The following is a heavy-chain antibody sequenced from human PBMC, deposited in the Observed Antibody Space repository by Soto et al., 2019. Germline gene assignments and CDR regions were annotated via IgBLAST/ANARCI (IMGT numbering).Heavy chain of an antibody. J-gene: IGHJ6*02. CDR1: GFTFSSYS. D-gene: IGHD3-3*01. CDR3: ARDPKDYDFWSGDYYYYGMDV. V-gene: IGHV3-48*02. CDR2: ISSSSSTI. Sequence: LRLSCAASGFTFSSYSMNWVRQAPGKGLEWVSYISSSSSTIYYADSVKGRFTISRDNAKNSLYLQMNSLRDEDTAVYYCARDPKDYDFWSGDYYYYGMDVWGQGTTVTVSS.